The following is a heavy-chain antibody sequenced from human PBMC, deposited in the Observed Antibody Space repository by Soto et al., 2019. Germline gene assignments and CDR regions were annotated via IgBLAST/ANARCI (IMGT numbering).Heavy chain of an antibody. Sequence: TLSLTCTVSGGSISRSSYYWGWIRQPPWKGLEWIGSIYYSGSTYYNPSLKSRHTISVDKSKNQLSLKLSSVTAADTAVYYCARHRRVLLWFGELLSTYYYYYGMDVWGQGTTVTVSS. CDR1: GGSISRSSYY. D-gene: IGHD3-10*01. CDR2: IYYSGST. J-gene: IGHJ6*02. CDR3: ARHRRVLLWFGELLSTYYYYYGMDV. V-gene: IGHV4-39*01.